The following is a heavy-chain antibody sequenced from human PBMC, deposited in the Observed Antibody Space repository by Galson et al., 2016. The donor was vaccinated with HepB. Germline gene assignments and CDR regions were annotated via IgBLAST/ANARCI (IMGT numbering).Heavy chain of an antibody. CDR2: IYYSGST. CDR3: ARSHPQKYYDSSGYWPFDY. J-gene: IGHJ4*02. CDR1: GGSISSYY. Sequence: ETLSLTCTVSGGSISSYYWSWIRQPPGKGLEWIGYIYYSGSTNYNPSLKSRVTISVDTSKNQFSLKLSSVTAADKAVYYCARSHPQKYYDSSGYWPFDYWGQGTLVTVSS. D-gene: IGHD3-22*01. V-gene: IGHV4-59*01.